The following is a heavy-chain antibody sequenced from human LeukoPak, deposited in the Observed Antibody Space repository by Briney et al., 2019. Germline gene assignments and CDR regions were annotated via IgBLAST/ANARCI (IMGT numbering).Heavy chain of an antibody. J-gene: IGHJ4*02. CDR2: IYSTGTT. CDR3: ARRKDFWSGLVNY. CDR1: GASVSSGHYY. Sequence: SGTLSLTCTVSGASVSSGHYYWGWIRQPPGKGLEWIGSIYSTGTTYYNPSLKSRVIISTDTSKNQFSLNLSSVTAADTSVYYCARRKDFWSGLVNYWGQGTLVTVSS. V-gene: IGHV4-39*01. D-gene: IGHD3-3*01.